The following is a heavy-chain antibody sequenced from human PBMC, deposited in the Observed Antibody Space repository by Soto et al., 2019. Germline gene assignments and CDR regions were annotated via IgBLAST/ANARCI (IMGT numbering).Heavy chain of an antibody. D-gene: IGHD3-10*01. CDR1: GDSVSGNRAA. V-gene: IGHV6-1*01. CDR2: TYYRSKWYI. J-gene: IGHJ6*03. Sequence: SQTLSLPCVISGDSVSGNRAAWNCIRQSPSRGLEWLGRTYYRSKWYIEYAPSVTGRMTINPDTSKNQFSLQLNSVTPEDTAVYYCATGMLIRGHHYYMDVWGQGTSVTVSS. CDR3: ATGMLIRGHHYYMDV.